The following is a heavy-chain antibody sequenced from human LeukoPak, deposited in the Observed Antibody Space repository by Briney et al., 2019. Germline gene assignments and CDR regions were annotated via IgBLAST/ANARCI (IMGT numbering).Heavy chain of an antibody. CDR2: INPNSGGT. D-gene: IGHD5-18*01. CDR1: GGTFSSCA. J-gene: IGHJ4*02. CDR3: ARIGIQLWSRVFDY. V-gene: IGHV1-2*02. Sequence: GASVKVSCKASGGTFSSCAIGWVRQAPGQGLEWMGWINPNSGGTNYAQKFQGRVTMTRDTSISTAYMELSRLRSDDTAVYYCARIGIQLWSRVFDYWGQGTLVTVSS.